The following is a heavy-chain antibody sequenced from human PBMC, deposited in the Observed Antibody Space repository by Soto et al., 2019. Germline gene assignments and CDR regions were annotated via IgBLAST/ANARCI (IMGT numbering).Heavy chain of an antibody. Sequence: PSETLSLTCTVSGDSMTSSSYYWGWIRQPPGRGLEWMGSIYYSERTSYNSGSTYYSPSLKSRVTISGDTSKSQFSLTLSSVTAADTAVYYCARHTRNQFDPWGQGTLVTVSS. J-gene: IGHJ5*02. V-gene: IGHV4-39*01. CDR1: GDSMTSSSYY. CDR2: IYYSERTSYNSGST. CDR3: ARHTRNQFDP.